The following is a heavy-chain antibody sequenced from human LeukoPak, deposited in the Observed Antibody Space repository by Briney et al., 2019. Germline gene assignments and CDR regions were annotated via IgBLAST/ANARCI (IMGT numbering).Heavy chain of an antibody. J-gene: IGHJ6*03. CDR2: FYPEDGET. CDR3: ATSGTNPTYFYYYMDV. V-gene: IGHV1-24*01. D-gene: IGHD1-14*01. CDR1: GYTLTELS. Sequence: ASVKVPCKVSGYTLTELSMHWVRQAPGKGLEWMGGFYPEDGETIYAQKFQGRDTMTEDTSTDTAYMELSSLRSEDTAVYYCATSGTNPTYFYYYMDVWGKGTTVTVSS.